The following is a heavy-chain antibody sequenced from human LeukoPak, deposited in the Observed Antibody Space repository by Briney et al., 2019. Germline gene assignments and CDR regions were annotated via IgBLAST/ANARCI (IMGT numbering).Heavy chain of an antibody. J-gene: IGHJ4*02. CDR1: GYTFSTYG. Sequence: ASVKVSCKASGYTFSTYGISWVRQAPGQGLEWMGWINPNSGGTNYAQRFQGRVTMTRDTSISTAYMELSRLRSDDTAVYYCARDSHLVGDFDYWGQGTLVTVSS. V-gene: IGHV1-2*02. CDR2: INPNSGGT. CDR3: ARDSHLVGDFDY. D-gene: IGHD6-6*01.